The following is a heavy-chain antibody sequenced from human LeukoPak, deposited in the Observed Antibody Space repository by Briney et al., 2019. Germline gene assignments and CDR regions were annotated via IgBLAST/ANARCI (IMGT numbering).Heavy chain of an antibody. CDR3: ARESVYYDFWSGYNWFDP. D-gene: IGHD3-3*01. CDR1: GGTFSRYA. Sequence: SVKVSCKASGGTFSRYAISWVRQAPGHGLEWMGGIIPIFGTANYAQKFQGRVTITTDESTSTAYMELSSLRSEDTAVYYCARESVYYDFWSGYNWFDPWGQGTLVTVSA. CDR2: IIPIFGTA. V-gene: IGHV1-69*05. J-gene: IGHJ5*02.